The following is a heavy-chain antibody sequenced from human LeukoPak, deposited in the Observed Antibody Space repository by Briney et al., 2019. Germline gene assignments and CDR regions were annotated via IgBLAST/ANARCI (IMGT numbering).Heavy chain of an antibody. V-gene: IGHV3-7*01. J-gene: IGHJ4*02. CDR2: IKEDGREK. D-gene: IGHD1-26*01. CDR3: AKDEVGGHFEY. Sequence: GGTLRLSCAASGFTFSSYGMSWVRQAPGKGLEWVAKIKEDGREKYYVDSVKGRFTIPRDNAKNSLYLQMNSLRAEDTAVYYCAKDEVGGHFEYWGQGTLVTVSS. CDR1: GFTFSSYG.